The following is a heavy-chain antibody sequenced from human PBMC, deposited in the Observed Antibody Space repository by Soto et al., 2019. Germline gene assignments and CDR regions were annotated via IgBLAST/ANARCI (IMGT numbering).Heavy chain of an antibody. CDR1: GGSFSGYY. D-gene: IGHD2-8*01. V-gene: IGHV4-34*01. Sequence: SETLSLTCAVYGGSFSGYYWSWIRQPPGKGLEWIGEINHSGSTNYNPSLKSRVTISVDTSKNQFSLKLSSVTAADTAVYYCARGKTTDGVWAFDIWGQGTMVTVSS. J-gene: IGHJ3*02. CDR3: ARGKTTDGVWAFDI. CDR2: INHSGST.